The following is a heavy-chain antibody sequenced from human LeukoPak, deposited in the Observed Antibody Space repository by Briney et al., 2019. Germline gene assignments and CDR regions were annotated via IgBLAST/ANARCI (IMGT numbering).Heavy chain of an antibody. CDR3: ARGPATTGNSCYVYY. CDR1: GESLSGYY. CDR2: INHSGST. J-gene: IGHJ4*02. D-gene: IGHD2-2*01. V-gene: IGHV4-34*01. Sequence: RTSETLSLTCAVYGESLSGYYWSWIRQPPGKGLEWIGEINHSGSTNYNPSLKSRVTISVDTSKNQFSLMLSSVTAADTAVYYCARGPATTGNSCYVYYWGQGTLVTVSS.